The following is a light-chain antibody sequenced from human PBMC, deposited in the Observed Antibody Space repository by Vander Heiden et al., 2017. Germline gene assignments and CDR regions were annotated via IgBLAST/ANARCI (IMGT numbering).Light chain of an antibody. J-gene: IGLJ2*01. CDR2: GNS. CDR1: SSNIGAGYD. Sequence: QSVLTQPPSVSGAPGQRVTISCTGRSSNIGAGYDVHWYQQLPETAPNLLIFGNSNRPSGVPDRFSGSKSGTSASLAITGLQAEDEADYYCQSYDSSLSGSVVFGGGTKLTVL. CDR3: QSYDSSLSGSVV. V-gene: IGLV1-40*01.